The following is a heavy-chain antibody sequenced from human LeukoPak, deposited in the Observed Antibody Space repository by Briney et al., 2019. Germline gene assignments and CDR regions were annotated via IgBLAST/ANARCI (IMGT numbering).Heavy chain of an antibody. CDR2: IIPIFGTA. CDR1: GGTFSSYA. D-gene: IGHD6-6*01. CDR3: ARTPYSSSSRYWFDR. V-gene: IGHV1-69*05. J-gene: IGHJ5*02. Sequence: SVKVSCKASGGTFSSYAISWVRQAPGQGLEWMGGIIPIFGTANYAQKFQGRVTITTDESTSTAYMELSSLRSEDTAVYYCARTPYSSSSRYWFDRWGQGTLVTVSS.